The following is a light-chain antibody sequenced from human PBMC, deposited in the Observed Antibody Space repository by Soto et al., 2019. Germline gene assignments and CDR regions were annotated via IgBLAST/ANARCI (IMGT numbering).Light chain of an antibody. V-gene: IGLV2-11*01. CDR2: EVS. CDR3: CSYAGRPYV. J-gene: IGLJ1*01. Sequence: QSALTQPRSMSGSPGQSVTISCTGTSSDVGGYNYVSWYQQYPGKAPKLMIYEVSKRPSRVPDRFSGSKSGNTAFLTISGVQAEDEADYYCCSYAGRPYVFGTGTKLTVL. CDR1: SSDVGGYNY.